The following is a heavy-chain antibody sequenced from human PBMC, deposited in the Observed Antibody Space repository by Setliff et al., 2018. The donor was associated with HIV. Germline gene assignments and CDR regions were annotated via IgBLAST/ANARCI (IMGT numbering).Heavy chain of an antibody. D-gene: IGHD6-6*01. V-gene: IGHV4-31*03. CDR3: ARSGSSSPYYFDY. J-gene: IGHJ4*02. CDR1: GGSINNDIYF. CDR2: IYYSGST. Sequence: SETLSLTCTVSGGSINNDIYFWSWIRQYPGKGLEWVGYIYYSGSTYYNPSLKSRITISVDTSKNQFSLRLSSVTAADTAVYYCARSGSSSPYYFDYWGQGTLVTVSS.